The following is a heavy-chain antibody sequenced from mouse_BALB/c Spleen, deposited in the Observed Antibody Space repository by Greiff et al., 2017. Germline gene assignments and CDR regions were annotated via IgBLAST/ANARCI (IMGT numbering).Heavy chain of an antibody. CDR3: ARCYGKGEYYFDY. CDR1: GFTFSSFG. V-gene: IGHV5-17*02. D-gene: IGHD2-1*01. J-gene: IGHJ2*01. CDR2: ISSGSSTI. Sequence: EVKLVESGGGLVQPGGSRKLSCAASGFTFSSFGMHWVRQAPEKGLEWVAYISSGSSTIYYADTVKGRFTISRDNPKNTLFLQMTSLRSEDTAMYYGARCYGKGEYYFDYWGQGTTLTVSS.